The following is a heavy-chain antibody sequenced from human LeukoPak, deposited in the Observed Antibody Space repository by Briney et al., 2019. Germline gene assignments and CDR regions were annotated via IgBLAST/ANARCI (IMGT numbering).Heavy chain of an antibody. V-gene: IGHV4-4*07. CDR1: GGSISSYY. J-gene: IGHJ2*01. CDR3: VRKRMTTVYRSPWYFDL. CDR2: IYPSGTT. D-gene: IGHD4-11*01. Sequence: SETLSLTCTVSGGSISSYYWTWIRQPAGEGLEWIGRIYPSGTTNYNPSLKSRVTMSVDTSKKQFSLKLTSVTAADTGVYYCVRKRMTTVYRSPWYFDLWGRGTLVSVSS.